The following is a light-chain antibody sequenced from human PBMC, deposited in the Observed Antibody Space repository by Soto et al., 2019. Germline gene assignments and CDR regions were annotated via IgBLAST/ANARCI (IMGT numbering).Light chain of an antibody. V-gene: IGKV3-20*01. J-gene: IGKJ2*01. Sequence: EIVLTQSPGTLSLSPGERATLSCRASQSVSSNTLAWYQQKPGQAPRLLIYGVSSRATGIPDRISGSGSGTDFTLTITRLEPEDCAVYYCQYYDIPQYTFGQGTQLEIK. CDR1: QSVSSNT. CDR2: GVS. CDR3: QYYDIPQYT.